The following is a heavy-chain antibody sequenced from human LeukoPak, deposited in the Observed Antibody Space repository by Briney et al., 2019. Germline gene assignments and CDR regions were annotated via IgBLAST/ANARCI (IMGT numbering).Heavy chain of an antibody. D-gene: IGHD5-18*01. CDR2: IKQDGGEK. J-gene: IGHJ4*02. CDR3: ARLRIQLWSPPHYYFDS. Sequence: PGGSLRLSCAASGFAFSGYWMSWVRQAPGKGLEWVANIKQDGGEKYYVDSVKGRFTISRDNAKNSLYLQMNSLRAEDTAVYYCARLRIQLWSPPHYYFDSWGQGTLATVSS. V-gene: IGHV3-7*01. CDR1: GFAFSGYW.